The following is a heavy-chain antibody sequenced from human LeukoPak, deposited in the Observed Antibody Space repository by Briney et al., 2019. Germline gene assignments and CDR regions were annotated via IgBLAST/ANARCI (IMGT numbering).Heavy chain of an antibody. V-gene: IGHV1-8*01. D-gene: IGHD6-19*01. J-gene: IGHJ4*02. CDR1: GYTFTSYD. CDR3: ARSPIIAVALRGVFDY. CDR2: MNPNSGNT. Sequence: GASVKVSCKASGYTFTSYDINWVRQATGQGLEWMGWMNPNSGNTGYAQKFQGRVTMTRYTSISTAYMELSSLRSEDTAVYYCARSPIIAVALRGVFDYWGQGTLVTVSS.